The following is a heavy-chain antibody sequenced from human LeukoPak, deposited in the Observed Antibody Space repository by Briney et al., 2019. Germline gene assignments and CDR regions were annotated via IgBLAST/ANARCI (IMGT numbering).Heavy chain of an antibody. CDR3: ARTGGYMVRGVQNWFDP. V-gene: IGHV4-39*01. Sequence: GSLRLSCAASGFTFSSYAMSWVRQPPGKGPEWIGSIHYSGTTYYNPSLKSRVIISVDTSKNQFSLKLSSVTAADTAVYYCARTGGYMVRGVQNWFDPWGQGTLVIVSS. D-gene: IGHD3-10*01. J-gene: IGHJ5*02. CDR1: GFTFSSYA. CDR2: IHYSGTT.